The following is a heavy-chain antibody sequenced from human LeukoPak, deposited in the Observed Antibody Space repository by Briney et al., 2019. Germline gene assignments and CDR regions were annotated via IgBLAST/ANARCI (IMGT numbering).Heavy chain of an antibody. D-gene: IGHD3-22*01. CDR2: ISAYNGNT. J-gene: IGHJ5*02. V-gene: IGHV1-18*01. Sequence: ASVKVSRKASGYSFTSYGITWVRQAPGQGLEWMGWISAYNGNTKYAQKLHGRVTMTTDSSTTTAYMELRSLRSDDTAVYYCARDHYYDTSGYDRWGQGTLVTVSS. CDR1: GYSFTSYG. CDR3: ARDHYYDTSGYDR.